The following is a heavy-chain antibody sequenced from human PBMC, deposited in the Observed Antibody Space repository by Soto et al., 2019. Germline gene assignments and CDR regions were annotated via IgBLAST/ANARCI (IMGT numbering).Heavy chain of an antibody. CDR1: GFSFSDTY. J-gene: IGHJ5*02. V-gene: IGHV3-11*05. Sequence: PGGSLRLSWAASGFSFSDTYMSWIRQVLGKGLEFLSYISGGSSDTRCADSVKGRFTISRDNAKNSVHLEMNSLRAEDTAMYYCVRESRTGRTWGQGALVTVSS. CDR3: VRESRTGRT. CDR2: ISGGSSDT. D-gene: IGHD2-2*01.